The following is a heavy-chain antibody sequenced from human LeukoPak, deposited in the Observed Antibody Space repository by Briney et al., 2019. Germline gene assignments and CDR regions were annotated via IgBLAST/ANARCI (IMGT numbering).Heavy chain of an antibody. D-gene: IGHD2-15*01. V-gene: IGHV3-66*01. CDR1: GFTVSSNY. CDR3: ARECSGGSCYGVVY. CDR2: IYSGGST. Sequence: GGSLRLSCAASGFTVSSNYMSWVRQAPGKGLEWVSVIYSGGSTNYADSVKGRFTISRDNSKNTLYLQMNSLRAEDTAVYYCARECSGGSCYGVVYWGQGTLVTVSS. J-gene: IGHJ4*02.